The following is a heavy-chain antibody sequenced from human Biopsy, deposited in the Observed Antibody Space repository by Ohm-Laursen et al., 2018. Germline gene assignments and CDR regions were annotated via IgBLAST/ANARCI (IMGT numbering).Heavy chain of an antibody. CDR3: ARGSGYFKLDV. J-gene: IGHJ6*02. CDR1: GESFNGYY. Sequence: GTLSLTWAVSGESFNGYYWNWIRQPPGKGLEWIGEINQGGSTKYNPSLKRRATLSADSSNSQFSLRLTSVTAADTAIYYCARGSGYFKLDVWGQGTTVTVSS. CDR2: INQGGST. D-gene: IGHD5-12*01. V-gene: IGHV4-34*01.